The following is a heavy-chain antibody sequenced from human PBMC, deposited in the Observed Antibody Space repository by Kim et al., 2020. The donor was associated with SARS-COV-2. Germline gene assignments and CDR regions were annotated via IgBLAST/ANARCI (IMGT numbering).Heavy chain of an antibody. V-gene: IGHV4-39*01. J-gene: IGHJ4*02. CDR3: ARRREDIVLMVYAGFDY. Sequence: LKSRVPISVDTSKNQFSLKLSSVTAADTAVYYCARRREDIVLMVYAGFDYWGQGTLVTVSS. D-gene: IGHD2-8*01.